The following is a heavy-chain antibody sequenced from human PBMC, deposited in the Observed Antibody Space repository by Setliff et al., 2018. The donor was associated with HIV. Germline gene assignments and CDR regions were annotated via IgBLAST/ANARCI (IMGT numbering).Heavy chain of an antibody. CDR3: FWSGYYFKTPFDY. Sequence: GGSLRLSCTASGFTFGDYAMTWVRQAPGKGLEWVSVIYSGGITYYADSVKGRFTISRDNSKNTLYLEMNSLRAEDTAVYYSFWSGYYFKTPFDYWGQGTLVTVSS. CDR2: IYSGGIT. CDR1: GFTFGDYA. V-gene: IGHV3-23*03. D-gene: IGHD3-3*01. J-gene: IGHJ4*02.